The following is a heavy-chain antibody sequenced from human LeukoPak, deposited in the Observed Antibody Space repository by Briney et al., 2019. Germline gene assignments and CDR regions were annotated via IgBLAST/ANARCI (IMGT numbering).Heavy chain of an antibody. Sequence: KPSETLSLTCTVSGGSISSSSYYWGWIRQPPGKGLEWIGSIYYSGSTYYNPSLKSRVTISVDRSKNQFSLKLSSVTAADTAVYYCARGYCSSSSCYAGAFDIWGQGTVVSVSS. CDR3: ARGYCSSSSCYAGAFDI. CDR1: GGSISSSSYY. J-gene: IGHJ3*02. D-gene: IGHD2-2*01. V-gene: IGHV4-39*07. CDR2: IYYSGST.